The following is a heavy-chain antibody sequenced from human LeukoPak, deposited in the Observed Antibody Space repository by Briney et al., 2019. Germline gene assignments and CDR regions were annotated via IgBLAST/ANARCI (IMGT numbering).Heavy chain of an antibody. J-gene: IGHJ5*02. CDR1: GYTFTSYG. CDR2: ISAYNGNT. Sequence: GASVKVSCKASGYTFTSYGISWVRQAPGQGLEWMGWISAYNGNTNYAQKLQGRVTMTTDTSTSTAYMELRSLRSGDTAVYYCARDCSSTSCYRNWFDPWGQGTLVTVSS. CDR3: ARDCSSTSCYRNWFDP. D-gene: IGHD2-2*01. V-gene: IGHV1-18*01.